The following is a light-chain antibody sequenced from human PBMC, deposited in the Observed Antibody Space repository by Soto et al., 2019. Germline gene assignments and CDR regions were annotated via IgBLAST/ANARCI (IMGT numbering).Light chain of an antibody. Sequence: QSALTQPASVSGSPGQSINISCTGTSSDVGGYNYVSWYQQHPGKAPKLMIYEVSNRPSGVYNRFSGSKSGNTASLTISGLQAEDEADSYCSAYTSSSTYVFGTGIKVTVL. CDR2: EVS. J-gene: IGLJ1*01. CDR3: SAYTSSSTYV. CDR1: SSDVGGYNY. V-gene: IGLV2-14*01.